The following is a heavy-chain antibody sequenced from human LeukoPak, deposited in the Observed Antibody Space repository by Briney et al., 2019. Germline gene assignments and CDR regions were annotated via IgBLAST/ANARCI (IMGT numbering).Heavy chain of an antibody. V-gene: IGHV3-64*01. CDR2: ISSNGGST. D-gene: IGHD2-21*02. Sequence: GGSLRLSCAASGFTFSSYAMHWVRQAPGKGLEYVSAISSNGGSTYYANSVKGRFTISRDNSKNTLYLQMGSLRAEDTAVYYCARDSEEEKTAENFDYWGQGTLVTVSS. CDR1: GFTFSSYA. J-gene: IGHJ4*02. CDR3: ARDSEEEKTAENFDY.